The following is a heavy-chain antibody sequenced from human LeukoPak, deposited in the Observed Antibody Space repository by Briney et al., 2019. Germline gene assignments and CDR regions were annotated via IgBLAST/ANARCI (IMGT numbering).Heavy chain of an antibody. Sequence: GGSSRLSCAASGFTFSTYWMHWVRQAPGKGLVWVSRINSDGSTTSYADSVKGRFTISRDNAKNTLYLQMNSLRAEDTAVYYCARASATAFDYWGQGTLVTVSS. CDR3: ARASATAFDY. CDR1: GFTFSTYW. V-gene: IGHV3-74*01. D-gene: IGHD1-26*01. CDR2: INSDGSTT. J-gene: IGHJ4*02.